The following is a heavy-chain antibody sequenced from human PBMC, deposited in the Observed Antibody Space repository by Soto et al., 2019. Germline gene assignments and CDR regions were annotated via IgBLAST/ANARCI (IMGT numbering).Heavy chain of an antibody. CDR3: AKDRGGSGWRFDY. J-gene: IGHJ4*02. D-gene: IGHD6-19*01. CDR1: GFTFGNYA. Sequence: GGSLRLSCAASGFTFGNYAMSWVRQAPGKGLEWVSAIAASGATTYYADSVKGRLTVSRDNSKNTLYLQMNSLRAEDTAVYYCAKDRGGSGWRFDYWGQGTLVTLSS. V-gene: IGHV3-23*01. CDR2: IAASGATT.